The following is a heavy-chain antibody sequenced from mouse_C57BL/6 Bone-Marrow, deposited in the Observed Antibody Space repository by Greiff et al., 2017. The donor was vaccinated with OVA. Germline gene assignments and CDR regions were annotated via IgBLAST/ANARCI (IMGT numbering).Heavy chain of an antibody. V-gene: IGHV1-15*01. CDR3: TRSYSNYGDVDY. D-gene: IGHD2-5*01. J-gene: IGHJ2*01. CDR1: GYTFTDYE. Sequence: QVQLKQSGAELVRPGASVTLSCKASGYTFTDYEMHWVKQTPVHGLEWIGAIDPETGGTAYNQKFKGKAILTADKSSSTAYRELRSLTSADSAVYYWTRSYSNYGDVDYWGQGNTLTVSS. CDR2: IDPETGGT.